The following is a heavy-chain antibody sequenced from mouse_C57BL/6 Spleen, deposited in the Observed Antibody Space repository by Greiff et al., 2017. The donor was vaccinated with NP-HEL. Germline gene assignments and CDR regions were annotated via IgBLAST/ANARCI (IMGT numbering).Heavy chain of an antibody. CDR2: IDPSDSYT. Sequence: QVQLQQPGAELVMPGASVKLSCKASGYTFTSYWMHWVKQRPGQGLEWIGEIDPSDSYTNYNQKFKGKSTLTVDKSSSTAYMQLSSLTSEDSAVYYCARGQTAQGTMDYWGQGTSVTVSS. CDR3: ARGQTAQGTMDY. D-gene: IGHD3-2*02. V-gene: IGHV1-69*01. CDR1: GYTFTSYW. J-gene: IGHJ4*01.